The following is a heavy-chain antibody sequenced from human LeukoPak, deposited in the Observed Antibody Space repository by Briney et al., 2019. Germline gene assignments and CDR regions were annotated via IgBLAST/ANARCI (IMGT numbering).Heavy chain of an antibody. CDR1: GGSISSYY. CDR3: ARHLRKYRSGYYFDY. J-gene: IGHJ4*02. D-gene: IGHD6-19*01. Sequence: SETLSLTCTVSGGSISSYYWSWIRQPPGKGLEWIGYIYYSGSTNYNPSLKSRVTISVDTSKNQFSLKLSSVTAADTAVYYCARHLRKYRSGYYFDYWGQGTLVTVSS. CDR2: IYYSGST. V-gene: IGHV4-59*08.